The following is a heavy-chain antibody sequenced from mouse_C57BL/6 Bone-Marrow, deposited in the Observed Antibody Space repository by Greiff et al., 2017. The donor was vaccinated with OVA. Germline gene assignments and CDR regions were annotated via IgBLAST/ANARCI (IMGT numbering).Heavy chain of an antibody. V-gene: IGHV5-2*01. Sequence: EVQLQESGGGLVQPGESLKLSCESNEYEFPSHDMSWVRKTPAKRLELVAAINSEGGSTYYTATMERRYILSRDNTKQTLYLQMSSLRSEDTALYYCARRGRAMDYWGQGTSVTVSS. CDR1: EYEFPSHD. CDR2: INSEGGST. J-gene: IGHJ4*01. CDR3: ARRGRAMDY.